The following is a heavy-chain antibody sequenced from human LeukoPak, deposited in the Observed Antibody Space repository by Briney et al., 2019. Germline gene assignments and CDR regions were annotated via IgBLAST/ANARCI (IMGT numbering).Heavy chain of an antibody. CDR3: VRTYYYDSSGYYYGWFDP. V-gene: IGHV5-51*01. Sequence: GESLKISCKGSGYSFTSYWIGWVRQMPGKGLEWMGIIYPGDSDTRYSPSFQGQVTISADKSISTAYLQWSSLKASDTAMYYCVRTYYYDSSGYYYGWFDPWGQGTLVTVSS. CDR1: GYSFTSYW. J-gene: IGHJ5*02. D-gene: IGHD3-22*01. CDR2: IYPGDSDT.